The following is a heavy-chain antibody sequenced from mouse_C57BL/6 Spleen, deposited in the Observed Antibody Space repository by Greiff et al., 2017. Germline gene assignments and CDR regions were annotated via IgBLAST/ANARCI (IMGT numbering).Heavy chain of an antibody. J-gene: IGHJ3*01. D-gene: IGHD4-1*01. CDR2: IDPETGGT. Sequence: QVKLQQSGAELVRPGASVTLSCKASGYTFTDYEMHWVKQTHVHGLEWIGAIDPETGGTAYNQKFKGKAILTADKSSSTAYMELRSLTSEDSAVYYCTRITGTAYWGQGTLVTVSA. V-gene: IGHV1-15*01. CDR3: TRITGTAY. CDR1: GYTFTDYE.